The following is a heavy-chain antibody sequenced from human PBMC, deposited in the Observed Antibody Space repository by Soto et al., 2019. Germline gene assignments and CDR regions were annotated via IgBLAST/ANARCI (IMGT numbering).Heavy chain of an antibody. CDR2: ISYDGGNK. D-gene: IGHD3-16*02. J-gene: IGHJ6*02. CDR1: GFTFSSYA. CDR3: ARALLGLGELSFNTYYYYGMDV. Sequence: GGSLRLSCAASGFTFSSYAMHWVRQAPGKGLEWVAVISYDGGNKYYADSVKGRFTISRDNSKNTLYLQMNSLRAEDTAVYYCARALLGLGELSFNTYYYYGMDVWGQGTTVTVSS. V-gene: IGHV3-30-3*01.